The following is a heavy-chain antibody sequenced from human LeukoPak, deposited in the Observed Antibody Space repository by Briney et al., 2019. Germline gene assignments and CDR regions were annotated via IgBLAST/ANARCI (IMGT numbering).Heavy chain of an antibody. CDR3: ASPSSSWPHYGMDV. D-gene: IGHD6-13*01. CDR1: GFTFSSYA. J-gene: IGHJ6*02. Sequence: GGSLRLSCAASGFTFSSYAMSWVRQAPGKGLEWVSVIYSGGSTYYADSVKGRFTISRDNSKDTLYLQMNSLRAEDTAVYYCASPSSSWPHYGMDVWGQGTTVTVSS. V-gene: IGHV3-66*02. CDR2: IYSGGST.